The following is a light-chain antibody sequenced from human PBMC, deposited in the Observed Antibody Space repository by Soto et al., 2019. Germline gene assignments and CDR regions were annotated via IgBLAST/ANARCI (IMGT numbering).Light chain of an antibody. Sequence: QSALTQPASVSGSPGQSITISCTGTSSDVGSYNLVSWYQQHPGKAPKLMIYEVSKRPSGVSNRFSGSKSGNTASLTISWLQAEDEAEYYCCSYAGSSTFRVFGGGTKVTVL. J-gene: IGLJ2*01. V-gene: IGLV2-23*02. CDR3: CSYAGSSTFRV. CDR1: SSDVGSYNL. CDR2: EVS.